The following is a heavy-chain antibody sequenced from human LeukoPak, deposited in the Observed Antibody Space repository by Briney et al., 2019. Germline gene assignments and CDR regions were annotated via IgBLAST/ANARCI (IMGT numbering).Heavy chain of an antibody. D-gene: IGHD5-18*01. V-gene: IGHV1-69*13. J-gene: IGHJ6*02. CDR2: IIPIFGTA. CDR3: ARGTGYSYGSDYYYYGMDV. CDR1: GGTFSSYA. Sequence: SVKVSCKASGGTFSSYAISWVRQAPGQGLEWMGGIIPIFGTANYAQKFQGRVTITADESTSTAYMELSSLRSEDPAVYYCARGTGYSYGSDYYYYGMDVWGQGTTVTVSS.